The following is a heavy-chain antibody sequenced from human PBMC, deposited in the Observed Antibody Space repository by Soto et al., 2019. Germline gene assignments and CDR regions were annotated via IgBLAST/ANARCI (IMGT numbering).Heavy chain of an antibody. V-gene: IGHV3-48*03. Sequence: GGSLRLSCAASGFTFSSYEMNWVRQAPGKGLEWVSYISSSGSTIYYADSVKGRFTISRDNAKNSLYLQMNSLRAEDTAVYYCARGLTYYDFWSGYYRRYYYYGMDVWGQGTTVTVSS. J-gene: IGHJ6*02. D-gene: IGHD3-3*01. CDR1: GFTFSSYE. CDR2: ISSSGSTI. CDR3: ARGLTYYDFWSGYYRRYYYYGMDV.